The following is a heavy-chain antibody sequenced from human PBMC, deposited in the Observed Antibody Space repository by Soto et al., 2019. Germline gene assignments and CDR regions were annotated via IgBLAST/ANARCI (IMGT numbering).Heavy chain of an antibody. CDR3: ARRVQANSVVVQDNWLDP. Sequence: PADTLSLTCTVSGGSLSSHSWNWIRQPPGRGLEWIGYVYSSGSTKYNPSLESRVTISVDTSKNQFSLKLTSLTAADTAIYYCARRVQANSVVVQDNWLDPWGQGSLVTVSS. D-gene: IGHD2-15*01. V-gene: IGHV4-59*08. CDR2: VYSSGST. J-gene: IGHJ5*02. CDR1: GGSLSSHS.